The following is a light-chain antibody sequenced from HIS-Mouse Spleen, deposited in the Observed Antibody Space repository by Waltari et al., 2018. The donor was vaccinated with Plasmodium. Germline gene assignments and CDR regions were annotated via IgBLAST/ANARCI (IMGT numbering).Light chain of an antibody. J-gene: IGKJ3*01. CDR1: QRVSSN. Sequence: EIVMTQSPATLSVSPGERATLSCRASQRVSSNLACYQQKPGQSHRLLIYGASTRATGIPARFSGSGSGTEFTLTISSLQSEDFAVYYCQQYNNWPFTFGPWTKVDIK. CDR2: GAS. V-gene: IGKV3-15*01. CDR3: QQYNNWPFT.